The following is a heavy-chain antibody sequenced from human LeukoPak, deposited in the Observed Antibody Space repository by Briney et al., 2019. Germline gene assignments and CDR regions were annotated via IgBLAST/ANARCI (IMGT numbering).Heavy chain of an antibody. CDR3: ARHVYGMDV. CDR2: IYYSGST. J-gene: IGHJ6*02. V-gene: IGHV4-59*08. CDR1: GGSISSYY. Sequence: SETLSLTCTVSGGSISSYYWSWIRQPPGKGLELIGHIYYSGSTNYNPSLKSRVTISVDTSKNRFSLKLSSVTAADTAVYYCARHVYGMDVWGQGTTVTVSS.